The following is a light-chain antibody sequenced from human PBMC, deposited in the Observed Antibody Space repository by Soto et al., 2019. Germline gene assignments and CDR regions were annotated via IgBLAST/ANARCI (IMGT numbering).Light chain of an antibody. CDR3: QQRSHWHPFT. CDR2: DAS. Sequence: EIVLTQSPATLSLSPGERATLSCRASQSISSYLAWYQQKPGQAPRLLIYDASNRATGIPARFSGSGSGTDFTLTINSLEPEDVAVYYCQQRSHWHPFTFGPGTKVDIK. V-gene: IGKV3-11*01. J-gene: IGKJ3*01. CDR1: QSISSY.